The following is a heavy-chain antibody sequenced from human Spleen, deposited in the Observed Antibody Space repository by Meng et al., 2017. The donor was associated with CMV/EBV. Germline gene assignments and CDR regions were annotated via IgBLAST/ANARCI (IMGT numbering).Heavy chain of an antibody. CDR3: ASAAYNWFDS. CDR2: IYYTGST. Sequence: SETLSLTCTVSGGSVSSGTYYWSWIRQPPGKGLEWIAYIYYTGSTNYNPSLKSRVTISVDTSKNQFSLTLSSVTAADTAVYYCASAAYNWFDSWGQGALVTVSS. J-gene: IGHJ5*01. CDR1: GGSVSSGTYY. V-gene: IGHV4-61*01.